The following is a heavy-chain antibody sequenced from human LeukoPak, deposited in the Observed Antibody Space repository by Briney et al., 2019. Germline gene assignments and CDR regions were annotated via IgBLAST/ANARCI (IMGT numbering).Heavy chain of an antibody. CDR1: GFTFSNYT. CDR3: VNGAATGLIDY. D-gene: IGHD2-15*01. V-gene: IGHV3-64D*06. Sequence: GGSLRLSCSASGFTFSNYTMHWVRQAPGKGLEYVSAISNNEVVTYYADSVKGRFTISRDNSKNTAYLQMSSLRAEDTAVYYCVNGAATGLIDYWGQGTLVTVSS. J-gene: IGHJ4*02. CDR2: ISNNEVVT.